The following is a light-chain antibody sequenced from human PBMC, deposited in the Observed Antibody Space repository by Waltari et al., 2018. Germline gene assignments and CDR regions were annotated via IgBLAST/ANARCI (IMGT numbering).Light chain of an antibody. V-gene: IGLV1-51*02. CDR3: GTWDSSLSGAV. CDR1: SSNIGHNY. CDR2: ENS. J-gene: IGLJ7*01. Sequence: QSVLTQPPSVSAAPGQWVTISCSGGSSNIGHNYVSWYRQFPGTAPNLLIYENSERPSGIPGRFSGSKSGTSATLDITGLQAGDEADYYCGTWDSSLSGAVFGGGTHLTVL.